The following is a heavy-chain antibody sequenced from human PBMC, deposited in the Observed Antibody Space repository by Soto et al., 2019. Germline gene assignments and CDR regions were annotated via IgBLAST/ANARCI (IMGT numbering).Heavy chain of an antibody. D-gene: IGHD5-18*01. V-gene: IGHV3-23*01. CDR2: TGGSGGVT. CDR1: GFMFSTYA. J-gene: IGHJ3*02. Sequence: EVQLLESGGGLVQPGGSLRLSCAGSGFMFSTYAMSWVRQAPGKGLEWVSGTGGSGGVTYYAESVKGRFAVSRDNSKNTLYLQMNSLRAGDTAVYYCPKGHPPDSYGYFSPEDDAFDIWGQGTMVTVSS. CDR3: PKGHPPDSYGYFSPEDDAFDI.